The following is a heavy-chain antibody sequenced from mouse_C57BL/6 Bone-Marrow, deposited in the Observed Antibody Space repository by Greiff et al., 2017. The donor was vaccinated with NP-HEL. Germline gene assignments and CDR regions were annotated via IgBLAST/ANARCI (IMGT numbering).Heavy chain of an antibody. D-gene: IGHD2-4*01. CDR3: ARELYYDYDVSMDY. CDR2: IHPNSGST. Sequence: QVQLQQPGAELVKPGASVKLSCKASGYTFTSYWMHWVKQRPGQGLEWIGMIHPNSGSTNYNEKFKSKATLTVDKSSSTAYMQLSSLTSEDSAVYYCARELYYDYDVSMDYWGQGTSVTVSS. J-gene: IGHJ4*01. V-gene: IGHV1-64*01. CDR1: GYTFTSYW.